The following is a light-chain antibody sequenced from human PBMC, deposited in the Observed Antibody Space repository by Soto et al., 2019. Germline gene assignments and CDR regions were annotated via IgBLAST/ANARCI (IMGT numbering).Light chain of an antibody. Sequence: SQMPQSTSTLSAXVGDXGTIXXRASQSISSWLAWYQEKPGKAPKLRIYKASSLQSGVPSRFSGSGSGTEFTLTISSLQPDDFATYYCQQYNIYSWAFGQGTKVDIK. CDR3: QQYNIYSWA. CDR2: KAS. CDR1: QSISSW. J-gene: IGKJ1*01. V-gene: IGKV1-5*03.